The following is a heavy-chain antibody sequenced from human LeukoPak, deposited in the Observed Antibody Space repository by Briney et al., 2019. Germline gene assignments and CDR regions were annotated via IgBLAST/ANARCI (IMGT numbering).Heavy chain of an antibody. CDR1: GFTFSSYA. CDR2: IGDST. V-gene: IGHV3-23*01. CDR3: AKGRGGSSYSTLDS. Sequence: GGSLRLSCAASGFTFSSYAMSWVRQAPGKGLEWVSVIGDSTFYEGSVKGRFTTSRDSSKNTLYLEMNSLRVEDTAVYYCAKGRGGSSYSTLDSWGQGTLVTVSS. D-gene: IGHD2-15*01. J-gene: IGHJ4*02.